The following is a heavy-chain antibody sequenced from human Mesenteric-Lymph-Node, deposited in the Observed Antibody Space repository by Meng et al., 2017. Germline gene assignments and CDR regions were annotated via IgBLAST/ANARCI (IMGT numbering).Heavy chain of an antibody. CDR1: ESTLSNDD. Sequence: QVVLWPAGCELWEDGASYKVCGMGSESTLSNDDINWVRQGHGHGLEWMRWINSKTGNPTYAKGFKGRFVLSLDTSVSTADLHISTLTPDDTAVYDCATTGGGIDYWGQGTLVTVSS. CDR3: ATTGGGIDY. V-gene: IGHV7-4-1*02. CDR2: INSKTGNP. D-gene: IGHD2-8*02. J-gene: IGHJ4*02.